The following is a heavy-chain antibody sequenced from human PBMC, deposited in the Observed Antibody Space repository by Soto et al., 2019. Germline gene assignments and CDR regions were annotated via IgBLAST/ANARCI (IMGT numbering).Heavy chain of an antibody. CDR3: ARDLWGYCGTDCFPLDV. CDR2: MYNTGST. CDR1: GGAISRYY. Sequence: SETLSLTCTVSGGAISRYYWSWIRQPPGKGLEWIGYMYNTGSTGYNPSFKSRVTISVDTSKNQFSLKLNSVTAADTAVYYCARDLWGYCGTDCFPLDVWGQGTTVTVSS. V-gene: IGHV4-59*01. D-gene: IGHD2-21*02. J-gene: IGHJ6*02.